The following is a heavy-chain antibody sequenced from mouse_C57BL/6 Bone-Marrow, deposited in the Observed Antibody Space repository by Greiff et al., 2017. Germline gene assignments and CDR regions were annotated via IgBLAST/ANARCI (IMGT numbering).Heavy chain of an antibody. Sequence: VQLQESGPGLAKPSQTLSLTCSVTGYSITSDYWNWIRNFPGNKLEYMGYISYSGSTYYTPSLKSRLSLTRYTTKNQYYLQLKSVTTEDTATYYCARGVPRRGFADWGQGTLVTVSA. CDR2: ISYSGST. D-gene: IGHD5-1*01. CDR1: GYSITSDY. CDR3: ARGVPRRGFAD. V-gene: IGHV3-8*01. J-gene: IGHJ3*01.